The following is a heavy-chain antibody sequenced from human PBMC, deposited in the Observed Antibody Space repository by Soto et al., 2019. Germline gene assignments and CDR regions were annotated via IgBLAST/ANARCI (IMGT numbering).Heavy chain of an antibody. CDR3: ARDLGGLGDPFDN. CDR2: INPSTGGT. J-gene: IGHJ4*02. V-gene: IGHV1-2*02. CDR1: GYTFTGYY. D-gene: IGHD3-16*01. Sequence: QVHLVQSGAEVKKAGASVKVSCKASGYTFTGYYIHWVRQAPGQGFEWVGWINPSTGGTSYAQKFQGRVTVTRDTSISTAYMELTRLRSNDTAVYYCARDLGGLGDPFDNWDQGTRVTVFS.